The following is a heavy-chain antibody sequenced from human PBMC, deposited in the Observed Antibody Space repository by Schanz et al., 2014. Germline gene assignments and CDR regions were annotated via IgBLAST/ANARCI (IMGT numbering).Heavy chain of an antibody. CDR1: GFTVNTNY. J-gene: IGHJ6*02. V-gene: IGHV3-53*01. CDR2: MYINSGST. D-gene: IGHD6-6*01. CDR3: ARAPPPYSSSPYYWYYGMDV. Sequence: EVQLVESGGGLIQPGGSLRLSCAVSGFTVNTNYMSWVRQAPGKGLEWISSMYINSGSTQYADSVKGRFIISRDNAKNYLYLKLNSLSAEDPAVYYCARAPPPYSSSPYYWYYGMDVWGQGTTVTVSS.